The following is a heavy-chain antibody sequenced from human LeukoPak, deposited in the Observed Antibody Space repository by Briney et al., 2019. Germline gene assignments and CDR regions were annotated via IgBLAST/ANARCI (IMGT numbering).Heavy chain of an antibody. CDR3: VGYSSSRDY. V-gene: IGHV4-59*01. J-gene: IGHJ4*02. CDR1: GGSISSNY. Sequence: SETLSLTCNVSGGSISSNYWSWIRQPPGKGLEWIGYIYYSGSTNYNPSLKSRVTISVDTSKNQFSLKLSSVTAADTAVYYCVGYSSSRDYWGQGTLVTVSS. D-gene: IGHD6-13*01. CDR2: IYYSGST.